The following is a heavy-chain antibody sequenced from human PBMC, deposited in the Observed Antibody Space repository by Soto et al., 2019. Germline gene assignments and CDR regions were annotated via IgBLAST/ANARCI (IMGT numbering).Heavy chain of an antibody. V-gene: IGHV3-7*05. Sequence: EVQLVESGGGLVQPGGPLRLSCAASGFTFSSYWMSWVRQAPGKGLEWVANIKQDGSEKYYVDSVKGRFTISRDNAKNSLYLQMNSLRAEDTAVYYCAGSIAALRIDYWGQGTLVTVSS. D-gene: IGHD6-6*01. CDR1: GFTFSSYW. CDR2: IKQDGSEK. CDR3: AGSIAALRIDY. J-gene: IGHJ4*02.